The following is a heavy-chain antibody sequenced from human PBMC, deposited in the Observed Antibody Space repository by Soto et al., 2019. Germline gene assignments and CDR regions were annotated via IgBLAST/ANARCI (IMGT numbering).Heavy chain of an antibody. CDR3: ATANVRMKYYYYGMDV. Sequence: ASVKVSCKVSGYTLTELSMHWVRQAPGKGLEWMGGFDPEDGETIYAQKFQGRVTMTEDTSTDTAYMELSSLRSGDTAVYYCATANVRMKYYYYGMDVWGQGTTVTVSS. CDR2: FDPEDGET. V-gene: IGHV1-24*01. CDR1: GYTLTELS. D-gene: IGHD2-15*01. J-gene: IGHJ6*02.